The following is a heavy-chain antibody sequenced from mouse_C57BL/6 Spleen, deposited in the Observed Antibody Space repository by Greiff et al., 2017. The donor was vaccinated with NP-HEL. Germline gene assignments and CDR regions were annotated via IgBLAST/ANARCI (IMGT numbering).Heavy chain of an antibody. D-gene: IGHD2-4*01. J-gene: IGHJ4*01. CDR1: GYSFTGYF. Sequence: DVQLQESGPELVKPGDSVKISCKASGYSFTGYFMNWVMQSHGKSLEWIGRINPYNGDTFYNQKFKGKATLTVDKSSSTAHMELRSLTSEDSAVYYCARSRDYARYYAMDYWGQGTSVTVSS. CDR2: INPYNGDT. CDR3: ARSRDYARYYAMDY. V-gene: IGHV1-20*01.